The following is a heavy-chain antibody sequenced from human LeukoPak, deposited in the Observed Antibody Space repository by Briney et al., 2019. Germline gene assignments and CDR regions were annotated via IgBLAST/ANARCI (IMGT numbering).Heavy chain of an antibody. CDR2: IHTTGNT. J-gene: IGHJ4*02. CDR3: ARDRAVRGVEFDY. Sequence: SETLSLTCTVSGGSISSYYWSWIRQPPGKGLEWIGRIHTTGNTKYNPSLKSRVTMSLDTSKNQFSLKLNSVTAADTAVYYCARDRAVRGVEFDYWGQGTLVTVSS. V-gene: IGHV4-4*07. D-gene: IGHD3-10*01. CDR1: GGSISSYY.